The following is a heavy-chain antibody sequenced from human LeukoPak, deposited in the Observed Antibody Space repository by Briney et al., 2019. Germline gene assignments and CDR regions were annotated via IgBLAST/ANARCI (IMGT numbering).Heavy chain of an antibody. D-gene: IGHD6-6*01. CDR1: GGSFSGYY. Sequence: SETLSLTCAVYGGSFSGYYWSWIRQPPGKGLEWIGEINHSGSTNYNPSLKSRVTISVDTSKNHFSLKLSSVTAADTAVYYCARAPRPSRVDYWGQGTLVTVSS. J-gene: IGHJ4*02. V-gene: IGHV4-34*01. CDR3: ARAPRPSRVDY. CDR2: INHSGST.